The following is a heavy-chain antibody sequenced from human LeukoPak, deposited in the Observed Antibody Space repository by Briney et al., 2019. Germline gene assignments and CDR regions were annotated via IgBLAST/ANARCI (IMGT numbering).Heavy chain of an antibody. CDR1: GYIFTSYG. V-gene: IGHV1-18*01. CDR3: ARPKRYYYDSSGYYRYFDY. CDR2: ISPYNGNT. J-gene: IGHJ4*02. Sequence: ASVKISCKASGYIFTSYGISWVRQAPGQGLEWMGWISPYNGNTNYAQKLQGRVTMTTDTSTSTAYMELRSLRSDDTAVYYCARPKRYYYDSSGYYRYFDYWGQGTLVTVSS. D-gene: IGHD3-22*01.